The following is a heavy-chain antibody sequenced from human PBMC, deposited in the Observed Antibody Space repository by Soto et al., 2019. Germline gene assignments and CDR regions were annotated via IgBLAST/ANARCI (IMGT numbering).Heavy chain of an antibody. V-gene: IGHV1-3*01. CDR3: ARVFYYYYGVDV. CDR1: GYTFTSYA. Sequence: ASVKVSCKASGYTFTSYAMHWVRQAPGQRLEWMGWINAGNGNTKYSQKFQGRVTITRDTSASTAYMELSSLRSEDTAVYYCARVFYYYYGVDVWGQGTTVTVSS. CDR2: INAGNGNT. J-gene: IGHJ6*01.